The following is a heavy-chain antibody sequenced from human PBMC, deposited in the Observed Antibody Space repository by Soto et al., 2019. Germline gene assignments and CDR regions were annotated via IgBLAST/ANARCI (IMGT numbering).Heavy chain of an antibody. CDR2: IDSDGSST. J-gene: IGHJ5*02. V-gene: IGHV3-74*01. Sequence: GGSLRLSCAASGFTFSDYWMNWVRQAPGKGLVWVSRIDSDGSSTSYADSVKGRFTISRDNAKNTLYLQMNSLRAEDTAVYYCAKPNGLAPWGQETLVTVSS. CDR1: GFTFSDYW. CDR3: AKPNGLAP.